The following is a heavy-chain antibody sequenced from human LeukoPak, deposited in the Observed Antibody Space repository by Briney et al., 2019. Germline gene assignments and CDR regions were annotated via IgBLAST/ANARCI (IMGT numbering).Heavy chain of an antibody. V-gene: IGHV5-51*01. D-gene: IGHD2-15*01. Sequence: GECLKISCKGSGYSFNTYWIGWVRQMPGKGLEWMGIIYPGDSETRYSPSFEGQVTISADKSISTAYLQWSSLKASDTAMYYCATGGYCSGGSCYSFFDYWGQGTLVTVSS. J-gene: IGHJ4*02. CDR1: GYSFNTYW. CDR3: ATGGYCSGGSCYSFFDY. CDR2: IYPGDSET.